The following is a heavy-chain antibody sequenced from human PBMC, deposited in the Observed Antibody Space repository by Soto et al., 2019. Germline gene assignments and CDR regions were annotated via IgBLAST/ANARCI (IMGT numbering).Heavy chain of an antibody. J-gene: IGHJ5*02. CDR3: ARGHSGSRGWFDP. CDR1: GYTFTGYY. CDR2: INPNSGDT. D-gene: IGHD6-6*01. V-gene: IGHV1-2*04. Sequence: QLHLVQSGAEEQKPGASMKVSCKASGYTFTGYYIHWVRQAPGQGLGWMGWINPNSGDTNYAQKFQGWVTMTRDTSISTAYMELSRLRPDDTAVYYCARGHSGSRGWFDPWGQGTLVTVSS.